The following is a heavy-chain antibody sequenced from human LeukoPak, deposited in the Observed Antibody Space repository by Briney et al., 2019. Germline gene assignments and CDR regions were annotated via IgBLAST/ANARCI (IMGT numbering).Heavy chain of an antibody. D-gene: IGHD3-22*01. V-gene: IGHV3-30*04. CDR1: GFTFSSYV. CDR3: ARDPRTSGYFFDY. CDR2: ISYDGTNK. J-gene: IGHJ4*02. Sequence: GGSLRLSCAASGFTFSSYVMHWVRQAPGKGLEWVAVISYDGTNKYYADSVKGRFTISRDSSKNTLILQMNRQRAEDTAVYYCARDPRTSGYFFDYWGQGTLVTVSS.